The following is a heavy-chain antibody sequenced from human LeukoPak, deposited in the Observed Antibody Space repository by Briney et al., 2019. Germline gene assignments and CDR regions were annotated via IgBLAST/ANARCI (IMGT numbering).Heavy chain of an antibody. D-gene: IGHD3-10*01. Sequence: GGSLRLSCAASGFTFSSYSMNWVRQAPGKGLEWVSGITGGGGSTYYTDSVKGRFTISRDNSKNMLYLKTNSLRADDTAVYYCAKKGVIMIRGYIDYWGQGTLVTVSS. J-gene: IGHJ4*02. CDR2: ITGGGGST. CDR3: AKKGVIMIRGYIDY. CDR1: GFTFSSYS. V-gene: IGHV3-23*01.